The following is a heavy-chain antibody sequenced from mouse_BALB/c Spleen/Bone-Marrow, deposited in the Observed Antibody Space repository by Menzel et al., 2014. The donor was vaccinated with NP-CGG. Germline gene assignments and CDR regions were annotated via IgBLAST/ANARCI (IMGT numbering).Heavy chain of an antibody. J-gene: IGHJ2*01. Sequence: EVQLQQFGAELVKPGASVKLSCTASGFNIKDTYMHWVKQRPEQGLEWIGRIDPANGNTKYDPKFQGKATITADTSSNTAYLQLSSLTSEDTAVYYCAYGSSYDYFNYWGQGTTLTVSS. D-gene: IGHD1-1*01. V-gene: IGHV14-3*02. CDR2: IDPANGNT. CDR1: GFNIKDTY. CDR3: AYGSSYDYFNY.